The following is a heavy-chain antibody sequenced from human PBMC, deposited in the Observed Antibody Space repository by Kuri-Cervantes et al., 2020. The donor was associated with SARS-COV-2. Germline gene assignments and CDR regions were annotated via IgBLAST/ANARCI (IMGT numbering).Heavy chain of an antibody. Sequence: SETLSLTCTVSGGSISSSSYYWGWIRQPPGKGLEWIGSIYYSGSTYYNPSLKSRVTISVDTSKNQFSLKLDSVTAADTAVYYCARAAWIQLPTHWGQGTLVTVSS. V-gene: IGHV4-39*07. D-gene: IGHD5-18*01. J-gene: IGHJ4*02. CDR3: ARAAWIQLPTH. CDR1: GGSISSSSYY. CDR2: IYYSGST.